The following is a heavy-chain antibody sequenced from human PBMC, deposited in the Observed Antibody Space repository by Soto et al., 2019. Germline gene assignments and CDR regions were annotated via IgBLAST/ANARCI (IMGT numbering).Heavy chain of an antibody. D-gene: IGHD2-15*01. CDR2: IHHSGST. V-gene: IGHV4-34*01. Sequence: QVQLQQWGAGLLKPSETLSLTCAVYGGSFSGYYWSWIRQPPGKGLEWIGEIHHSGSTKYNPSLKSRVTISVDTSKNQFSLKLSSVTAADTAVYYCASQGAEAAVFDYWGQGTLVTVSS. CDR1: GGSFSGYY. CDR3: ASQGAEAAVFDY. J-gene: IGHJ4*02.